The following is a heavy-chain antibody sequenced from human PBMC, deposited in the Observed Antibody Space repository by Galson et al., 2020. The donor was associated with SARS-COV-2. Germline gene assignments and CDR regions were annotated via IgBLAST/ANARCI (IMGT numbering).Heavy chain of an antibody. Sequence: SYGMHWVRQAPGKGLEWVAVISYDGSNKYYADSVKGRFTISRDNSKNTLYLQMNSLRAEDTAVYYCAKEAGVLRYFDWFTPSFDPWGQGTLVTVSS. CDR3: AKEAGVLRYFDWFTPSFDP. D-gene: IGHD3-9*01. J-gene: IGHJ5*02. CDR1: SYG. CDR2: ISYDGSNK. V-gene: IGHV3-30*18.